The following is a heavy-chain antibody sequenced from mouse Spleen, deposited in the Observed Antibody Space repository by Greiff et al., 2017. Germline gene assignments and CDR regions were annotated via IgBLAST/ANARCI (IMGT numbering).Heavy chain of an antibody. V-gene: IGHV1-82*01. CDR1: GYAFSSSW. J-gene: IGHJ3*01. Sequence: QVQLQQSGPELVKPGASVKISCKASGYAFSSSWMNWVKQRPGQGLEWIGRIYPGDGDTNYNGKFKGKATLTADKSSSTAYMQLSSLTSVDSAVYFCADGPLGFAYWGQGTLVTVSA. D-gene: IGHD2-3*01. CDR2: IYPGDGDT. CDR3: ADGPLGFAY.